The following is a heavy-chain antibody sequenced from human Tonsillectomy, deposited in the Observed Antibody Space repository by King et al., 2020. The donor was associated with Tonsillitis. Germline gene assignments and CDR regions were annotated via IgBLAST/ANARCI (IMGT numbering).Heavy chain of an antibody. CDR2: IYYSGST. CDR3: ARVHSSSYWYFDL. V-gene: IGHV4-59*01. CDR1: GGSISSYY. Sequence: QLQESGPGLVKPSETLSLTCTVSGGSISSYYWSWIRQPPGKALEWIGFIYYSGSTNYNPSLTSRVTISIDTSKNQFSLRLSSVNAADTAVYYCARVHSSSYWYFDLWGRGTLVTVSS. D-gene: IGHD6-13*01. J-gene: IGHJ2*01.